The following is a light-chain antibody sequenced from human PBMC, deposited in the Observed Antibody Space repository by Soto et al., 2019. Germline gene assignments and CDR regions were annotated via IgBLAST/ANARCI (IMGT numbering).Light chain of an antibody. Sequence: VLTQSPVTLSLSPGERATLSCQTSQGVGSFLAWYQHKPGQAPRLLIYDPSLRATDVPARFSGTRSGTDFTLPISNLEPCDSAVYSCQQRNGWSFGPGTKVEIK. CDR2: DPS. CDR1: QGVGSF. V-gene: IGKV3-11*01. CDR3: QQRNGWS. J-gene: IGKJ3*01.